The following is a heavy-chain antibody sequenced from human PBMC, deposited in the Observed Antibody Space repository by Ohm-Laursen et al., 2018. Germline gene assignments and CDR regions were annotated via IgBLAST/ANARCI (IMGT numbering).Heavy chain of an antibody. J-gene: IGHJ6*02. V-gene: IGHV3-23*01. CDR1: GFTFRWYA. CDR3: AKALNREVTIFGVVTRHYYYYYYGMDV. Sequence: SLRLSCAASGFTFRWYAMSWVRQAPGKGLEWVSALSGSGDTTDYADSVEGRFTISRDNSKNTLYLQMNSLRAEDTAVYYCAKALNREVTIFGVVTRHYYYYYYGMDVWGQGTTVTVSS. CDR2: LSGSGDTT. D-gene: IGHD3-3*01.